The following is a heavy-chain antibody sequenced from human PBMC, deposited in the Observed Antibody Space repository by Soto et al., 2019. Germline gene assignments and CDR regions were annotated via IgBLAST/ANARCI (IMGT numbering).Heavy chain of an antibody. CDR2: IYYRGST. CDR1: GGSFTSYY. D-gene: IGHD3-10*01. J-gene: IGHJ6*04. V-gene: IGHV4-59*01. CDR3: ARITMVRGVPYYYGMDL. Sequence: SETLSLTCTVSGGSFTSYYWSWIRQPPGKGLKRIGYIYYRGSTNYSPSLKSRVNISVDTTKNQFSLKLSSVTGADTEVYYCARITMVRGVPYYYGMDLWGKGTTVTVSS.